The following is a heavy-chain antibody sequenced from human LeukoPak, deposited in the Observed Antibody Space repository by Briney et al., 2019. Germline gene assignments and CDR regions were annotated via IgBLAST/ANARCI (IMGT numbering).Heavy chain of an antibody. CDR2: IYYSGST. D-gene: IGHD4-11*01. Sequence: KPSETLSLTCTVSGDSISSSSYYWGWIRQPPGKGLEWIGSIYYSGSTYYNPSLKSRITVPVDTSKNQFSLKLNSVTAADTAVYYCVRHEPGLQSGYWGQGTLVTVSS. CDR3: VRHEPGLQSGY. V-gene: IGHV4-39*01. J-gene: IGHJ4*02. CDR1: GDSISSSSYY.